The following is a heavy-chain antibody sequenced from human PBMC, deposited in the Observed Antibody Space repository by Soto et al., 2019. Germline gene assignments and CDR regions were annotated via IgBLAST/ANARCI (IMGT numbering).Heavy chain of an antibody. J-gene: IGHJ4*02. CDR3: ARNVAGFGELSNLDY. CDR1: GGTFSSYA. CDR2: IIPIFGTA. Sequence: QVQLVQSWAEVKKPASSVRVSCKASGGTFSSYAISWVRQAPGQGLEWMGGIIPIFGTANYAQKFQGRVTITADESTSTAYMELSSLRSEDTAVYYCARNVAGFGELSNLDYWGQGTLVTVSS. V-gene: IGHV1-69*01. D-gene: IGHD3-10*01.